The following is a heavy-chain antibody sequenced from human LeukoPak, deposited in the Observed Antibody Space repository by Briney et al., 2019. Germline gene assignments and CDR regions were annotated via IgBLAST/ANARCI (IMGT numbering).Heavy chain of an antibody. V-gene: IGHV3-64*01. CDR1: GFTFSSYA. CDR3: ASTFPYCSDDDCAL. D-gene: IGHD2-15*01. J-gene: IGHJ1*01. Sequence: GGSLRLSCAASGFTFSSYAMHWVRQAPGKGLEYVSAISSNGGSTYYANSVKGRFTISRDNAKNSLYLQINNLRAEDTAVYYCASTFPYCSDDDCALGGQGTLVTVSS. CDR2: ISSNGGST.